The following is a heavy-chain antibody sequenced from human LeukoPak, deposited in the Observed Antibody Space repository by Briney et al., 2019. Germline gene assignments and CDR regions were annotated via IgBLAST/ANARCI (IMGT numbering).Heavy chain of an antibody. D-gene: IGHD2-2*01. CDR1: GGTFSSYA. V-gene: IGHV1-69*06. CDR3: AIPPLYCSSTSCRDY. Sequence: ASVKVSCKASGGTFSSYAISWVRQAPGQGLEWMGGIIPIFGTANYAQKFQGRVTITADKSTSTAYMELSSLRSEDTAVYYCAIPPLYCSSTSCRDYWGQGTLVTVSS. CDR2: IIPIFGTA. J-gene: IGHJ4*02.